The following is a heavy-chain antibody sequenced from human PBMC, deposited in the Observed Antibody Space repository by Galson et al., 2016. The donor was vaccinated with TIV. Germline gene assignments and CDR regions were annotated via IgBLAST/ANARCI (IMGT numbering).Heavy chain of an antibody. CDR3: AKDRNTAMDTYHYYYGMDV. Sequence: SVKVSCKASGYTFTNYGINWVRQAPGQGLEWMGWISPKNGYTKYAQNLQGRVTLTTDTSMTTAFLDLRSLRSDDTAVYYCAKDRNTAMDTYHYYYGMDVWGQGTTVIVSS. D-gene: IGHD5-18*01. J-gene: IGHJ6*02. CDR2: ISPKNGYT. V-gene: IGHV1-18*01. CDR1: GYTFTNYG.